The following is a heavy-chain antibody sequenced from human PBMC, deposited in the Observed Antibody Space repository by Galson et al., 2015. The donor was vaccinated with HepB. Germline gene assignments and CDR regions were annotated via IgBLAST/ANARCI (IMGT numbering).Heavy chain of an antibody. J-gene: IGHJ3*02. CDR2: IRTNSGNT. CDR1: GYTFTSNG. V-gene: IGHV1-18*01. D-gene: IGHD3-10*02. Sequence: SVKVSCKASGYTFTSNGISWVRQAPGQGLEWMGWIRTNSGNTYYAQKFQDRLIMTTERSTSTAYMEMRSLTSDDTAFYYCARDVRDAFEMWGQGTMVTVS. CDR3: ARDVRDAFEM.